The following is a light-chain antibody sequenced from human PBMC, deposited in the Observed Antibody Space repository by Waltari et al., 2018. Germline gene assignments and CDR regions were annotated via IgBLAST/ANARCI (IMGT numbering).Light chain of an antibody. Sequence: QSALTQPASVSGSPGQSITISCTGTSSDVGCYNLVSWYQQHPGKAPKLMIYEGSKRPSGVSNRFSGSKSGNTASLTISGLQAEDEADYYCYSYAGSNTFVFGGGTKLTVL. J-gene: IGLJ2*01. CDR1: SSDVGCYNL. CDR3: YSYAGSNTFV. V-gene: IGLV2-23*03. CDR2: EGS.